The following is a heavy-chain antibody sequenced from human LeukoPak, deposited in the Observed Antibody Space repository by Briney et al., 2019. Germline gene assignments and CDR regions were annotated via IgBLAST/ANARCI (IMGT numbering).Heavy chain of an antibody. CDR3: ASLVQLSSRGRGGN. CDR2: INHSGTT. CDR1: GGSFSAYY. D-gene: IGHD3-16*02. V-gene: IGHV4-34*01. J-gene: IGHJ4*02. Sequence: SETLSLTCAVYGGSFSAYYWAWIRQPPGKGLEWIGEINHSGTTNYNPSLKSRVTISLDTSKNQFSLKLSSVTAADTAVYYCASLVQLSSRGRGGNWGQGTLVTVSS.